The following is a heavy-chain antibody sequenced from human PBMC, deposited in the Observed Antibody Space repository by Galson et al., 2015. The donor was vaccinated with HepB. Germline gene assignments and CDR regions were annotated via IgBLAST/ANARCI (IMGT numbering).Heavy chain of an antibody. Sequence: VRQARGQRLEWIGWIVVDSGNTNYAQKFQERATITRDMSTTTAYLELSSLRSEDTAVYYCAARRHCSGDNCYPHYYYYGMDVWGQGTTVTVSS. CDR3: AARRHCSGDNCYPHYYYYGMDV. J-gene: IGHJ6*02. V-gene: IGHV1-58*01. CDR2: IVVDSGNT. D-gene: IGHD2-15*01.